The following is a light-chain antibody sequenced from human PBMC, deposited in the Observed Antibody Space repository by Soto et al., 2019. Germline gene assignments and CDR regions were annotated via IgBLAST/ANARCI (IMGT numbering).Light chain of an antibody. V-gene: IGKV3-11*01. J-gene: IGKJ5*01. CDR1: QSVSSY. CDR3: QQRSTWPRSIT. Sequence: EIGLTQSPATLSLSPGERATLSCRASQSVSSYLAWYQQKPGQAPRLLIYDASNRATGIPARFSGSGSGTDFTLTISSLEPEDFAVYYCQQRSTWPRSITFGQRTRPAIK. CDR2: DAS.